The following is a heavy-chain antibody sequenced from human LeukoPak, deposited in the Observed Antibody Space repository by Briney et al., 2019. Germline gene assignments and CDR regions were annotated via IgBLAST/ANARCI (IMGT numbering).Heavy chain of an antibody. J-gene: IGHJ5*02. CDR3: ASLVVAATTGHWFDP. D-gene: IGHD2-15*01. CDR2: IIPIFGTA. V-gene: IGHV1-69*05. CDR1: GGTFSSYA. Sequence: SVKVSCKASGGTFSSYAISWVRQAPGQGLEWMGRIIPIFGTANYAQKFQGRVTITTDESTSTAYMELSSLRSEDTAVYYCASLVVAATTGHWFDPWGQGTLVTVSS.